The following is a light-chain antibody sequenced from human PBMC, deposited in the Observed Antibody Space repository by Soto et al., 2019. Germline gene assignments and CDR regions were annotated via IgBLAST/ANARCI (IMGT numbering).Light chain of an antibody. CDR3: QQSDSTPWT. CDR1: QSISYY. J-gene: IGKJ1*01. V-gene: IGKV1-39*01. CDR2: AAS. Sequence: DIQMTQSPSYLSASVGDRVTITCRASQSISYYLNWYQQKPGKAPKLLIYAASSLQSGVPSRFSGSGSGTDFTLTISSLQPEDFATYYCQQSDSTPWTFGQGTKVEIK.